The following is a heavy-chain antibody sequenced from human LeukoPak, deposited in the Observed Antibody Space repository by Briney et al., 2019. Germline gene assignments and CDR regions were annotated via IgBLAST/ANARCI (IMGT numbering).Heavy chain of an antibody. D-gene: IGHD1-26*01. CDR2: ISGSGGST. J-gene: IGHJ4*02. Sequence: PAGGSLRLSCAASGFTFSSYAMSWVRQAPGKGLEWVSAISGSGGSTYYADSVKGRFTISRDNSKNTLYLQMNSLRAEGTAVYYCAKDLSGSYYRDYWGQGTLVTVSS. CDR1: GFTFSSYA. V-gene: IGHV3-23*01. CDR3: AKDLSGSYYRDY.